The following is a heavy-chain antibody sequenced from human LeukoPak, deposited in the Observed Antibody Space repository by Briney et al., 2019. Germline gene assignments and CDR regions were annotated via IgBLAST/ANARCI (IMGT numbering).Heavy chain of an antibody. V-gene: IGHV4-59*08. CDR3: ARRYGVAKNPNWYFDL. CDR2: IYYSGST. CDR1: GGSISSYY. D-gene: IGHD1-14*01. Sequence: SETLSLTCTVSGGSISSYYWSWIRQPPGKGLEWIGYIYYSGSTNYNPSLKSRVTISVDTSKNQFSLKLSSVTAADTAVYYCARRYGVAKNPNWYFDLWGRGTLVTVSS. J-gene: IGHJ2*01.